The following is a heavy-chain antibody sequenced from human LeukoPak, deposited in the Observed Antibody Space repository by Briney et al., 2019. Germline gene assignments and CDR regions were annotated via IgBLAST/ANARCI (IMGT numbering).Heavy chain of an antibody. D-gene: IGHD4-23*01. CDR2: IYSGGST. Sequence: GGSLRHSCAASGFTVSSNYMSWVRQAPGKGLEWVSVIYSGGSTYYADSVKGRFTISRDNSKNTLYLQMNSLRAEDTAVYYCARDRATVVLDGVKLGYYYYGMDVWGQGTTVTVSS. CDR3: ARDRATVVLDGVKLGYYYYGMDV. V-gene: IGHV3-66*01. CDR1: GFTVSSNY. J-gene: IGHJ6*02.